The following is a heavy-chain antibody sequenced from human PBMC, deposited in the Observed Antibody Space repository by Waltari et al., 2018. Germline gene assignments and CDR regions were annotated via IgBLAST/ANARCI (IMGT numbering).Heavy chain of an antibody. CDR3: ARGPMSRSRLVMSIFDY. CDR2: IKKDGSEK. J-gene: IGHJ4*02. CDR1: GFTVSSFW. V-gene: IGHV3-7*01. Sequence: EVQLAESGGGLVQPGGSLRLSCVTAGFTVSSFWLSWVRQAPGKGVEWVANIKKDGSEKYYVDSVKGRFTISRDNAKNSLYLHMNNLRIDDTAVYYCARGPMSRSRLVMSIFDYWGQGTLIAVSS. D-gene: IGHD3-9*01.